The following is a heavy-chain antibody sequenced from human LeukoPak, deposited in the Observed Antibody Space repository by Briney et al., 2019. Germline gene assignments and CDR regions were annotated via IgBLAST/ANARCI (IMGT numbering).Heavy chain of an antibody. J-gene: IGHJ4*02. CDR1: GYTFTNYN. Sequence: GASVRVSCKASGYTFTNYNITWVRRAPGQGLEWLGWISAYNGKTNYAQKFQGRVTMTTEKSTTTAYMELTSLRFDDTAVYYCARAGRYDYVWGSYPAGYWGQGTLVTVSS. CDR3: ARAGRYDYVWGSYPAGY. D-gene: IGHD3-16*02. CDR2: ISAYNGKT. V-gene: IGHV1-18*01.